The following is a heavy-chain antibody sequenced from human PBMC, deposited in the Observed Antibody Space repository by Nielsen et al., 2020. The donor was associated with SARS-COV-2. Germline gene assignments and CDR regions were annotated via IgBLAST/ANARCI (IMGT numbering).Heavy chain of an antibody. CDR1: GFTFSSYG. D-gene: IGHD4-17*01. CDR2: IWYDGSNK. CDR3: AREGAVGEMTAIDY. Sequence: GESLKISCAASGFTFSSYGMHWVRQAPGKGLEWVAVIWYDGSNKYYADSVKGRFTISRDNAKNSLYLQMSSLRAEDTAVYYCAREGAVGEMTAIDYWGQGTLVTVSS. J-gene: IGHJ4*02. V-gene: IGHV3-33*01.